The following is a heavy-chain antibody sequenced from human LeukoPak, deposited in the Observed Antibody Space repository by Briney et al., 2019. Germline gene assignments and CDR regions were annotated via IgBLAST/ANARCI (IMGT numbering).Heavy chain of an antibody. V-gene: IGHV3-53*04. Sequence: GGPLRLSCAVSGFSVSSNYINWVRQAPGKGLEWVSILYAGGSTFYTPSVRGRFTISRHDSTNTVFLQMSSLSTDDTAVYYCASQKWEVMNGIYHFYGMDVWGQGTTVTVSS. CDR2: LYAGGST. J-gene: IGHJ6*02. CDR3: ASQKWEVMNGIYHFYGMDV. CDR1: GFSVSSNY. D-gene: IGHD1-26*01.